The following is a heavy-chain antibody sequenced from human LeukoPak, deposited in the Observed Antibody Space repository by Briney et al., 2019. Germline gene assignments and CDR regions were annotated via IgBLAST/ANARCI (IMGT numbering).Heavy chain of an antibody. Sequence: ASLKLSCKASGYTFTDHYMHWVRQAPAQGLEWMGWINPKTGGTHYAQNFQGSVTMTRDTSTSTAYLDLSRLGSDDTSVYFCARGSSDYYVPDYWGQGTLVTVSS. D-gene: IGHD4-17*01. V-gene: IGHV1-2*04. J-gene: IGHJ4*02. CDR1: GYTFTDHY. CDR3: ARGSSDYYVPDY. CDR2: INPKTGGT.